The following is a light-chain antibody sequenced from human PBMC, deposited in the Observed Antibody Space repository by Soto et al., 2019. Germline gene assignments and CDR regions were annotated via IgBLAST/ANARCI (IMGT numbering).Light chain of an antibody. CDR1: KLGNKY. CDR3: QAWDSNTNV. CDR2: QDT. J-gene: IGLJ1*01. V-gene: IGLV3-1*01. Sequence: SYELTQPPSVSVSPGQTASITCSGDKLGNKYINFYQQKPGQSPVLVIYQDTKRPSGIPERFSGSNSGNTATLTISGTQAMDEADYYCQAWDSNTNVFGTGTKVTVL.